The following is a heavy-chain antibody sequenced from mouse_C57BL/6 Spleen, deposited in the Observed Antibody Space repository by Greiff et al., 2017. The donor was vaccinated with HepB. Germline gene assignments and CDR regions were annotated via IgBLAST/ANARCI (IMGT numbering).Heavy chain of an antibody. J-gene: IGHJ2*01. Sequence: VQLQQSGPELVKPGASVKISCKASGYAFSSSWMNWVKQRPGKGLEWIGRIYPGDGDTNYNGKFKGKATLTADKSSSTAYMQLSSLTSEDSAVYFYARRGSSPYYFDYWGQGTTLTVSS. D-gene: IGHD1-1*01. CDR3: ARRGSSPYYFDY. CDR1: GYAFSSSW. CDR2: IYPGDGDT. V-gene: IGHV1-82*01.